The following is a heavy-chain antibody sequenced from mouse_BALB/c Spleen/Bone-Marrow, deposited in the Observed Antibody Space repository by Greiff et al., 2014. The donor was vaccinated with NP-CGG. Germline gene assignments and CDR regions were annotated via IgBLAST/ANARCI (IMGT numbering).Heavy chain of an antibody. V-gene: IGHV2-9*02. J-gene: IGHJ3*01. Sequence: VQVVESGPGLVAPSQSLSITCTVSGFSLTSYGVHWVRQPPGKGLEWLGVIWAGGSTNYNSALMSRLSISKDNSKSQVFLKMNSLQTDDTAMYYCARAAYRYDVTWFVYWGQGTLVTVSA. CDR1: GFSLTSYG. CDR3: ARAAYRYDVTWFVY. D-gene: IGHD2-14*01. CDR2: IWAGGST.